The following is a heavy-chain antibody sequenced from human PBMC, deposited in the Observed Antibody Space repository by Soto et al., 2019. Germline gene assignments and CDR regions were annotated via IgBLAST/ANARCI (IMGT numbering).Heavy chain of an antibody. J-gene: IGHJ4*02. Sequence: ASETLSLTCTVSGGSISSGGYYWSWIRQHPGKGLEWIGYIYYSGSTYYNPSLKSRVTISVDTSKNQFSLKLSSVTAADTAVYYCARGGGYDYYFDYWGQGTLVTVSS. D-gene: IGHD5-12*01. CDR2: IYYSGST. CDR3: ARGGGYDYYFDY. V-gene: IGHV4-31*03. CDR1: GGSISSGGYY.